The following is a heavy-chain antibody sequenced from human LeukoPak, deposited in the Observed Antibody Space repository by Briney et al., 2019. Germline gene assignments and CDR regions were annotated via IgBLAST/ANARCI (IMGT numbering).Heavy chain of an antibody. J-gene: IGHJ4*02. CDR3: ARVASAWNRRATVDY. Sequence: SVKVSCKASGGTFSSYAISWVRQAPGQRLEWMGRIIPIFGTANYAQKFQGRVTITTDESTSTAYMELSSLRSDDTAVYYCARVASAWNRRATVDYWGQGTLFTVSS. CDR2: IIPIFGTA. D-gene: IGHD1-1*01. V-gene: IGHV1-69*05. CDR1: GGTFSSYA.